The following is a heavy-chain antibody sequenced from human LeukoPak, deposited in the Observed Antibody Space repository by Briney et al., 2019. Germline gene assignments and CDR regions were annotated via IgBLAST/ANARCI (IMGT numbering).Heavy chain of an antibody. CDR1: GAFITNSHW. D-gene: IGHD4-17*01. CDR2: IYHSGTT. Sequence: SGTLSLTCAVSGAFITNSHWWSWARQPPGKGLEWIGEIYHSGTTNYNPSLKSRVTMSVDKSKNQFSLKFSSVTAADKAVYYCATYFYGEYGSYYFDYWGQGTLVTVSS. CDR3: ATYFYGEYGSYYFDY. J-gene: IGHJ4*02. V-gene: IGHV4-4*02.